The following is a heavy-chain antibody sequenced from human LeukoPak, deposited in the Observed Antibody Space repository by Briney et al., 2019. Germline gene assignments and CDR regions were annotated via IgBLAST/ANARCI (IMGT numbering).Heavy chain of an antibody. D-gene: IGHD4/OR15-4a*01. CDR3: AKDGAD. CDR2: ISYDGTSK. J-gene: IGHJ4*02. CDR1: GFIFSNYV. V-gene: IGHV3-30-3*01. Sequence: GGSLRLSCAASGFIFSNYVMHWVRQAPGKGLEWVAVISYDGTSKYSADSVKGRFTISGDNSKNTLFLQMNSLRAEDTAVYYCAKDGADWGQGTLVTVSS.